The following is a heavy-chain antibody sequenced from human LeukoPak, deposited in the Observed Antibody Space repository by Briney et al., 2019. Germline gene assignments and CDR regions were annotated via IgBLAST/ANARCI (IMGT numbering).Heavy chain of an antibody. CDR1: GYTFTSYG. J-gene: IGHJ4*02. CDR2: ISAYNGNT. D-gene: IGHD2-15*01. V-gene: IGHV1-18*01. CDR3: ARGRYCRGGSCPPLTQNPFDS. Sequence: ASVKVSCKASGYTFTSYGISWVRQAPGQGLEWMGWISAYNGNTNYAQKLQGRVTMTTDTSTSTAYMELRSLRSDDTAVYYCARGRYCRGGSCPPLTQNPFDSGGQGTLAPVS.